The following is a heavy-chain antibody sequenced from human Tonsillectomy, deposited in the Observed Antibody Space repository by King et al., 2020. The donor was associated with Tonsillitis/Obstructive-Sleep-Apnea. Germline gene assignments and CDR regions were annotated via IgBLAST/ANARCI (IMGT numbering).Heavy chain of an antibody. CDR2: IFSNDEK. J-gene: IGHJ6*02. CDR1: GFSLSNARMG. V-gene: IGHV2-26*01. CDR3: ARIPEDCSSTSCYLYGMDV. D-gene: IGHD2-2*01. Sequence: TLKESGPVLVKPTETLTLTCTVSGFSLSNARMGVSWIRQPPGKALEWLAHIFSNDEKSYSTSLKSRLTISKDTYKNQVVLTMTHRDPVDTATYYCARIPEDCSSTSCYLYGMDVWGQGTTVTVSS.